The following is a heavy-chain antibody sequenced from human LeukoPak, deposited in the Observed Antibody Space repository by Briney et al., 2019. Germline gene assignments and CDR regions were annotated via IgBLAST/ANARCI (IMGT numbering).Heavy chain of an antibody. J-gene: IGHJ4*02. CDR3: ARSKDILTGYCFDY. Sequence: SETLSLTCSVSDDSITMYYWTWIRQPPGKGLEWIGYIYYSGSTNYNPSLKRRVTISVDTSKNLFSLKLRSVTAADTAVYYCARSKDILTGYCFDYWGQGTLVTVSS. V-gene: IGHV4-59*01. D-gene: IGHD3-9*01. CDR2: IYYSGST. CDR1: DDSITMYY.